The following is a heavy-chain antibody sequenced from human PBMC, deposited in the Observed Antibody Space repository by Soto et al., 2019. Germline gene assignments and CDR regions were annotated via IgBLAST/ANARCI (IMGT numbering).Heavy chain of an antibody. CDR1: GYTFTSYG. Sequence: ASVKVSCKASGYTFTSYGISWVRQAPGQGLEWMGWISAYNGNTNYAQKLQGRVTMTTDTSTSTAYMELRSLRSDDTAVYYCARWYYDFWSGYLGDYYYGMDVWGQGTTVTAP. D-gene: IGHD3-3*01. J-gene: IGHJ6*02. V-gene: IGHV1-18*01. CDR2: ISAYNGNT. CDR3: ARWYYDFWSGYLGDYYYGMDV.